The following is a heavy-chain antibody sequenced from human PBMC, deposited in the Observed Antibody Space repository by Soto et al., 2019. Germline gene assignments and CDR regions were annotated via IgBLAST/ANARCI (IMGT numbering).Heavy chain of an antibody. Sequence: PSETLSLTCTVSGGSISNYYWSWIRQPPEKGLEWIGYIYYSGSTKYNPSLKSRVTMSVDTSNNQLSLKLNSVTAADTAVYYCARNSGHSTYPDDAFDIWGQGTMVTVS. D-gene: IGHD2-15*01. CDR1: GGSISNYY. J-gene: IGHJ3*02. V-gene: IGHV4-59*01. CDR3: ARNSGHSTYPDDAFDI. CDR2: IYYSGST.